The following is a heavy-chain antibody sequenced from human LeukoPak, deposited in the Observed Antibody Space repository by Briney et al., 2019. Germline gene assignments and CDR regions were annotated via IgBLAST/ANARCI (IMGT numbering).Heavy chain of an antibody. Sequence: GGSLRLSCAASGFTFSDFYMSWIRQAPGKGLEWVSYISDSGSTIHYADSVKGRFTISRDDAKNSLYLQMNSLRDEDTAVYYCARRCSSTSCLQYWGQGTLVTVSS. J-gene: IGHJ4*02. CDR3: ARRCSSTSCLQY. D-gene: IGHD2-2*01. CDR2: ISDSGSTI. CDR1: GFTFSDFY. V-gene: IGHV3-11*04.